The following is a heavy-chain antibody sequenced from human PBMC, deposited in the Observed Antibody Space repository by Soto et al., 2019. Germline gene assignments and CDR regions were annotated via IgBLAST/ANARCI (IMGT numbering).Heavy chain of an antibody. CDR3: AKSPGMYYYDSSGYYHYDY. D-gene: IGHD3-22*01. CDR2: ISGSGVST. CDR1: GFTFSSYA. Sequence: GGSLRLSCAASGFTFSSYAMSWVRQAPGKGLEWVSAISGSGVSTYYADSVKGRFTISRDNSKNTLYLQMNSLRAEDTAVYYCAKSPGMYYYDSSGYYHYDYWGPGTLVTVSS. J-gene: IGHJ4*02. V-gene: IGHV3-23*01.